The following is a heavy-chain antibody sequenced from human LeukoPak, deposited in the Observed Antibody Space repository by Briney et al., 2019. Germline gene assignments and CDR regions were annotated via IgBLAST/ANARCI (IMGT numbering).Heavy chain of an antibody. J-gene: IGHJ4*02. CDR2: ISGSGGST. CDR3: AKAHYYDSSGYIPPDY. Sequence: GGSLRLSCAASGFTFSNYAMSWVRQAPGKGLEWVSGISGSGGSTYYADSVKGRFTISRDNSKNTLYLQMNSLRAGDTAVYYCAKAHYYDSSGYIPPDYWGQGTLVTVSS. CDR1: GFTFSNYA. V-gene: IGHV3-23*01. D-gene: IGHD3-22*01.